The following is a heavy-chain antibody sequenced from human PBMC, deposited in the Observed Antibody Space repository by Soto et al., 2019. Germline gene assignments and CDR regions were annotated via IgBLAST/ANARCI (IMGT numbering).Heavy chain of an antibody. J-gene: IGHJ4*02. Sequence: SETLSLTFDVSGASITTYYWSWIRQAPGKGLEWIGNVYHTGSTDYNSSLRSRVTISVDTSKNQFSLNMNSVTDADTAVYYCARRLFGSGWTLDSWGQGALVTVSS. V-gene: IGHV4-59*13. CDR2: VYHTGST. CDR1: GASITTYY. CDR3: ARRLFGSGWTLDS. D-gene: IGHD6-19*01.